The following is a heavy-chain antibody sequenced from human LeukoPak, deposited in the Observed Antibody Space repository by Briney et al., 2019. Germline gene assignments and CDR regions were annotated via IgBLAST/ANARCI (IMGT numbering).Heavy chain of an antibody. CDR2: ISAYNGNT. CDR1: GYTFTSYG. Sequence: ASVKVSCKASGYTFTSYGISWVRQAPGQGLEWMGWISAYNGNTNYAQKLQGRVTMTTDTSTSTAYMELRSLRSDDTAVYYCARDRDFWSGYNRFDPWGQGTLVTVSS. D-gene: IGHD3-3*01. J-gene: IGHJ5*02. V-gene: IGHV1-18*01. CDR3: ARDRDFWSGYNRFDP.